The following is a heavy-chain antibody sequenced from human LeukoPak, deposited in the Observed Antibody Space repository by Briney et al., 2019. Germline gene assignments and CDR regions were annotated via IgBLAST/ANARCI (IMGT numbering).Heavy chain of an antibody. CDR2: IWYDGSNK. D-gene: IGHD6-19*01. CDR3: ARVGDSSGWYGDAGY. CDR1: GFTFSSYG. J-gene: IGHJ4*02. Sequence: PGGSLRLSCAASGFTFSSYGMHRVRQAPGKGLEWVAVIWYDGSNKYYADSVKGRFTISRDNSKNTLYLQMNSLRAEDTAVYYCARVGDSSGWYGDAGYCGQGTLVTVSS. V-gene: IGHV3-33*01.